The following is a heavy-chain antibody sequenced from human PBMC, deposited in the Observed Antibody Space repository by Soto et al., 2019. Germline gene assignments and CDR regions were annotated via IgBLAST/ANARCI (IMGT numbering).Heavy chain of an antibody. CDR2: IIPILGIA. D-gene: IGHD3-3*01. J-gene: IGHJ6*03. Sequence: SVKVSCKASGGTFSSYTISWVRQAPGQGLEWMGRIIPILGIANYAQKFQGRVTITADNSTSTAYMELSSLRSGDTAVYYCARGRRITFFGEVNMTYYMDFWGKGTTVTVSS. CDR1: GGTFSSYT. CDR3: ARGRRITFFGEVNMTYYMDF. V-gene: IGHV1-69*02.